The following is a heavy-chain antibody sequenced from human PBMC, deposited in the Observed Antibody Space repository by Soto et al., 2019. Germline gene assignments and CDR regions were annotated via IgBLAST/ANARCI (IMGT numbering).Heavy chain of an antibody. CDR1: GGSFSGYY. V-gene: IGHV4-34*01. CDR2: INHSGST. CDR3: ARVGYCSGGSCYAERQGFDY. J-gene: IGHJ4*02. Sequence: QVQLQQWGAGLLKPSETLSLTGAVYGGSFSGYYWSWIRQPPGKGQEWIGEINHSGSTNYNPSLKSRVTISVDTSKNQFSLKLSSVTAAGTAVYYCARVGYCSGGSCYAERQGFDYWGQGTLVTVSS. D-gene: IGHD2-15*01.